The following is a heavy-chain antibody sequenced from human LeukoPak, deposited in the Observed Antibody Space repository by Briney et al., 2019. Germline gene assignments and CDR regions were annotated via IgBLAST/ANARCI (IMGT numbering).Heavy chain of an antibody. Sequence: GGSLRLSCAASGFTFSSYSMNWVRQAPGKGLEWVSYISSSSSTIYYADSVKGRFTISRDNAKNSLYLQMNSLRVEDTAVYYCARESAAAAGLPGFDYWGQGTLVTVSS. J-gene: IGHJ4*02. V-gene: IGHV3-48*01. D-gene: IGHD6-13*01. CDR3: ARESAAAAGLPGFDY. CDR2: ISSSSSTI. CDR1: GFTFSSYS.